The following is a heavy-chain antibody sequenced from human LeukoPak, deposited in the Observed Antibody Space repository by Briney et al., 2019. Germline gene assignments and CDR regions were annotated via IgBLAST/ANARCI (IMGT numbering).Heavy chain of an antibody. D-gene: IGHD3-10*01. CDR2: IIPIFGTA. J-gene: IGHJ6*03. Sequence: ASVNVSCKASGGTFSSYAISWVRQAPGQGLEWMGGIIPIFGTANYAQKFQGRVTITADESTSTAYMELSSLRSEDTAVYYCASAVTPPLYYYMDVWGKGTTVTVSS. V-gene: IGHV1-69*13. CDR3: ASAVTPPLYYYMDV. CDR1: GGTFSSYA.